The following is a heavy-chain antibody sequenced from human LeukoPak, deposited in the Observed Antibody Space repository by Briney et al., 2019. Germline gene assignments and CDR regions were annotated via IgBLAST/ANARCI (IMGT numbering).Heavy chain of an antibody. V-gene: IGHV3-7*01. CDR2: IKQDGRDK. J-gene: IGHJ4*02. CDR1: GFTFSNFL. CDR3: ARDGATFDY. Sequence: TGGSLRLSCAASGFTFSNFLMSWVRQAPGKGLEWVANIKQDGRDKYYVDSVKGRFTISRDNAKNSLYLQMNSLRAEDTAVYYCARDGATFDYWGQGTLVTVSS. D-gene: IGHD1-26*01.